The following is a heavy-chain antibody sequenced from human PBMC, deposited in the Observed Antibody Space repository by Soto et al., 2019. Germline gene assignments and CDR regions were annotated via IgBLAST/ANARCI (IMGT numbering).Heavy chain of an antibody. Sequence: QLQLQESGPGLVKPSETLSLTCTVSGASISSSSFYWGWIRQPPGKGLEWIASIYYSGSTFYNPSLKRPVPMSVDTSKNQVSLDLRAVTAADTAVYYRGRHVRDRRSFSGRYYFDYWGQGTLVTVSS. CDR2: IYYSGST. CDR3: GRHVRDRRSFSGRYYFDY. V-gene: IGHV4-39*01. CDR1: GASISSSSFY. D-gene: IGHD2-15*01. J-gene: IGHJ4*02.